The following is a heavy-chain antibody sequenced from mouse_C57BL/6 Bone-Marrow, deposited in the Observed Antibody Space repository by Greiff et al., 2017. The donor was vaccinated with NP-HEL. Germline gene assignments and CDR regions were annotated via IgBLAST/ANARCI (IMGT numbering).Heavy chain of an antibody. CDR1: GFTFSNYW. D-gene: IGHD1-1*01. CDR3: TLYYYGSSPYFDV. J-gene: IGHJ1*03. V-gene: IGHV6-3*01. Sequence: EVKLQESGGGLVQPGGSMKLSCVASGFTFSNYWMNWVRQSPEKGLEWVAQIRLKSDNYATHYAESVKGRFTISRDDSKSSVYLQMNNLRAEDTGIYYCTLYYYGSSPYFDVWGTGTTVTVSS. CDR2: IRLKSDNYAT.